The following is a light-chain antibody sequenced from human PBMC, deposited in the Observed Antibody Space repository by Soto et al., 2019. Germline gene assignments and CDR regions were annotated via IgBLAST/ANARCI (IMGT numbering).Light chain of an antibody. CDR3: QQYNIYPT. CDR1: QSISTW. J-gene: IGKJ4*01. V-gene: IGKV1-5*03. CDR2: KAS. Sequence: DIQMTQSPSTLSASVGDRVTITCRASQSISTWLAWYHQKPGKAPKLLIYKASSLESGVPSRFSGSGSGTEFTLTISSLQPDDFATYYCQQYNIYPTFGGGTKVGIQ.